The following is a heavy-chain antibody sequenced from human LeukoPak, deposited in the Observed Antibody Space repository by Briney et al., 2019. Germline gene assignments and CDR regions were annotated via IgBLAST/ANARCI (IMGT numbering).Heavy chain of an antibody. CDR1: GYTLTELS. V-gene: IGHV1-24*01. Sequence: ASVKVSCKVSGYTLTELSMHWVRQAPGKGLEWMGGFDPEDGETIYAQKFQGRVTMTEDTSTDTAYMELSSLRSEDTAVYYCATAVDTAPYYYYYYYGMDVWGQGTTVTVSS. CDR2: FDPEDGET. CDR3: ATAVDTAPYYYYYYYGMDV. J-gene: IGHJ6*02. D-gene: IGHD5-18*01.